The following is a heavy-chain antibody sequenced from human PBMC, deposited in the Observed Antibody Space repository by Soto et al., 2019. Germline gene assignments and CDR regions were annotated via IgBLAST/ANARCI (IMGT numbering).Heavy chain of an antibody. CDR3: AAVGHRYGMDV. CDR1: GFTFTSSA. V-gene: IGHV1-58*01. J-gene: IGHJ6*02. CDR2: IVVGSGNT. Sequence: VASVKVSCKASGFTFTSSAVQWVRQARGQRLEWIGWIVVGSGNTNYAQKFQERVTITRDMSTSTAYMELSSLRSEDTAVYYCAAVGHRYGMDVWGQGTTVTVSS.